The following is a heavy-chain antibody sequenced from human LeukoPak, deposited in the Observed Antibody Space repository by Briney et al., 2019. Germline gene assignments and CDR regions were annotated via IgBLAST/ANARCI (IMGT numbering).Heavy chain of an antibody. CDR1: GFTVSSNY. V-gene: IGHV3-53*01. J-gene: IGHJ2*01. D-gene: IGHD6-19*01. CDR3: TRGPGIAVAGPYWYFDL. Sequence: PGGSLRLSCAASGFTVSSNYMSWVRQAPGKGLEWVSVIYSGGSTYYADSVKGRFTISRDISQNTLYLQMNSLRADDTALYYCTRGPGIAVAGPYWYFDLWGRGALVTVSS. CDR2: IYSGGST.